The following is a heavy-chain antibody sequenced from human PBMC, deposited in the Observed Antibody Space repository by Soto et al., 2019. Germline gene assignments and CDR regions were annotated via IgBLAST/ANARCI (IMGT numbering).Heavy chain of an antibody. CDR1: GASISSGDYF. CDR3: AREKGYIAGPKNFDY. J-gene: IGHJ4*02. CDR2: IYDSGSS. D-gene: IGHD5-12*01. V-gene: IGHV4-30-4*01. Sequence: SETLSLTCTVSGASISSGDYFWSWIRQSPGKGLQWIGYIYDSGSSYYNPSLKSRVTMSVDTSKNQFSLKLSSVTAADTAVYYWAREKGYIAGPKNFDYWGQGTLVTVSS.